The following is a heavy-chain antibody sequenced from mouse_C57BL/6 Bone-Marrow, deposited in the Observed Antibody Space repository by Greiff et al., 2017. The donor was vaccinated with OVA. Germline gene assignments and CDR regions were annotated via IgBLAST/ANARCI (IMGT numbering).Heavy chain of an antibody. V-gene: IGHV1-59*01. D-gene: IGHD3-2*02. CDR2: IDPSDSYT. J-gene: IGHJ4*01. CDR1: GYTFTSYW. Sequence: QVQLQQPGAELVRPGTSVKLSCKASGYTFTSYWMHWVKQRPGQGLEWIGVIDPSDSYTNYNQKFKGKATLTVDTSSSTAYMQLSSLTSEDSAVYYCARGSSSGYVYYYAMDYWGQGTSGTVSS. CDR3: ARGSSSGYVYYYAMDY.